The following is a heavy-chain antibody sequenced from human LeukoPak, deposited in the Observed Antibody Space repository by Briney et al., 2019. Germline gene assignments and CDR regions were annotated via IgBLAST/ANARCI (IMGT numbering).Heavy chain of an antibody. CDR2: IIPYSGGT. D-gene: IGHD2-15*01. J-gene: IGHJ4*02. CDR1: GYTFTGYY. V-gene: IGHV1-2*02. Sequence: ASVKVSFKASGYTFTGYYMHWVRQAPGQGLEWMGWIIPYSGGTNNAQKFQGRVTMTRDTSISTAYMELSRLRSDDTAVYYCARGPPYCSGGSCHFTDYWGQGTLVTVSS. CDR3: ARGPPYCSGGSCHFTDY.